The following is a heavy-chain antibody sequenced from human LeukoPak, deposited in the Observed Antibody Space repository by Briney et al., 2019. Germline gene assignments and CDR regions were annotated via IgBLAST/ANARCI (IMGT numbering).Heavy chain of an antibody. CDR2: INPNSGGT. CDR3: ARDSDYGDYYAFDI. J-gene: IGHJ3*02. D-gene: IGHD4-17*01. CDR1: GYTFTGYY. Sequence: ASVKVSCKASGYTFTGYYMHWVRQAPGQGLEWMGWINPNSGGTSYAQKFQGRVTMTRDTSISTAYMELSRLRSDDTAVYYCARDSDYGDYYAFDIWGQGTMVTVSS. V-gene: IGHV1-2*02.